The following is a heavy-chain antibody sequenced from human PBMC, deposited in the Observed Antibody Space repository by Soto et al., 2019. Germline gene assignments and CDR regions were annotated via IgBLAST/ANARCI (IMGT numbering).Heavy chain of an antibody. V-gene: IGHV4-4*02. Sequence: QVLLQESGPGLVQPSGTLSLSCAVSGDSVSSGFFWGWVRQPPGKGLEWIGDIFQSGSVNYKPSLKSRVTISIDKSKNQFSLKLNSVTAADTAVYYCARSYGWYAIDYWGQGTLVIVSS. D-gene: IGHD6-19*01. CDR1: GDSVSSGFF. CDR3: ARSYGWYAIDY. J-gene: IGHJ4*02. CDR2: IFQSGSV.